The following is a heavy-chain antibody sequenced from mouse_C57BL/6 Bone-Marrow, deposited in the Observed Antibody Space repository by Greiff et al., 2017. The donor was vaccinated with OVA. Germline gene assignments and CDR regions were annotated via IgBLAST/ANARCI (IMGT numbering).Heavy chain of an antibody. CDR3: ARHYDYYFAY. D-gene: IGHD2-4*01. CDR1: GFTFSSYA. V-gene: IGHV5-4*01. Sequence: EVQLVESGGGLVKPGGSLKLSCAASGFTFSSYAMSWVRQTPEKRLAWVATISDGGSYTYYPDNVKGRFTISRDNAKNNLYLQMSHLKSEDTAMYYCARHYDYYFAYWGQGTLVTVSA. J-gene: IGHJ3*01. CDR2: ISDGGSYT.